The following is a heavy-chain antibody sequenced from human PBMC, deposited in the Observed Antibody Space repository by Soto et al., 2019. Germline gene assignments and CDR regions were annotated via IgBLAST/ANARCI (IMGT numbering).Heavy chain of an antibody. V-gene: IGHV3-20*01. CDR1: GFTFDDYG. D-gene: IGHD3-3*01. CDR3: ARQVASESGKLGHYYSYMDV. J-gene: IGHJ6*03. Sequence: PGGSLRLSCAASGFTFDDYGMSWVRQAPGKGLEWVSGINWNGGSTGYADSVKGRFTISRDNAKNSLYLQMNSLRAEDTPFYPFARQVASESGKLGHYYSYMDVWGKGTTVTVSS. CDR2: INWNGGST.